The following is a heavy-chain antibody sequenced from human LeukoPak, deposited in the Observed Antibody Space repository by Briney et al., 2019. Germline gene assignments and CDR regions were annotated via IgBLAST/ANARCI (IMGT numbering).Heavy chain of an antibody. D-gene: IGHD3-22*01. CDR1: GESSFSSYY. Sequence: SETPSLTCAVYGESSFSSYYWSWIRQTPGGALEWIGEINHSGYTNYNPSLKSRVTLSIDTSKNQFSLRLNSVTAADTAVYYCSRQVVGNDYWGQGTLVTVSS. V-gene: IGHV4-34*01. CDR2: INHSGYT. CDR3: SRQVVGNDY. J-gene: IGHJ4*02.